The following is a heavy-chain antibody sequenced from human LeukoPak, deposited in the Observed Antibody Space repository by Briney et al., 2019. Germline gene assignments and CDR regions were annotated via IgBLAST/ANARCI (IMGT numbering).Heavy chain of an antibody. CDR2: IYYSGST. Sequence: SQTLSLTCTVSGGSISSGDYYWSWIRQPPGKGLEWIGYIYYSGSTYYNPSLKSPVTISVDTSKNQFSLKLSSVTAADTAVYYCARGASRDFWSGYDANWFDPWGQGTLVTVSS. CDR1: GGSISSGDYY. CDR3: ARGASRDFWSGYDANWFDP. D-gene: IGHD3-3*01. J-gene: IGHJ5*02. V-gene: IGHV4-30-4*08.